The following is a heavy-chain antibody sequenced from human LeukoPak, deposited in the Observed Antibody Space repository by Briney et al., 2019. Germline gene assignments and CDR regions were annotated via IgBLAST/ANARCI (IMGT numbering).Heavy chain of an antibody. J-gene: IGHJ6*03. D-gene: IGHD3-10*01. Sequence: GGSLRLSCAASGFTFDDYGMSWVRQAPGKGLEWVSGINWNGGSTGYADSVKGRFTISRDNAKNSLYLQMNSLRAEDTALYYCARGVATMVRGGYYYMDVWGKGTTVTVSS. CDR2: INWNGGST. CDR1: GFTFDDYG. CDR3: ARGVATMVRGGYYYMDV. V-gene: IGHV3-20*04.